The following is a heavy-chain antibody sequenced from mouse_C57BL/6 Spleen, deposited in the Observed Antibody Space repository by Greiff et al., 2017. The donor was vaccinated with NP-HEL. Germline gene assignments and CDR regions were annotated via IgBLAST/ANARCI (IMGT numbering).Heavy chain of an antibody. Sequence: QVQLQQPGTELVKPGASVKLSCKASGYTFTSYWMHWVKQRPGQGLEWIGNINPSNGGTNYNEKLKNKATLPVDKSPSTAYMQLSRLTYEDSAVYYCARDEDYDHYSMDYWGQGTSVTVSS. CDR1: GYTFTSYW. V-gene: IGHV1-53*01. CDR2: INPSNGGT. D-gene: IGHD2-4*01. J-gene: IGHJ4*01. CDR3: ARDEDYDHYSMDY.